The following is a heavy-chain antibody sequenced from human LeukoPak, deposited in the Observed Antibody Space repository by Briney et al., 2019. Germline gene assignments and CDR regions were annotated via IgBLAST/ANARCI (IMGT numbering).Heavy chain of an antibody. D-gene: IGHD6-19*01. CDR1: GFTFSSCG. CDR3: AKALTSGWYLDAFNI. Sequence: GRSLRLSCAASGFTFSSCGMHWVRQAPGKGLEWVAVISYDGSNKYYADSVKGRLTISRDNSKNTLFLEMNSLRAEDTAVYYCAKALTSGWYLDAFNIWGQGTMVTVSS. V-gene: IGHV3-30*18. CDR2: ISYDGSNK. J-gene: IGHJ3*02.